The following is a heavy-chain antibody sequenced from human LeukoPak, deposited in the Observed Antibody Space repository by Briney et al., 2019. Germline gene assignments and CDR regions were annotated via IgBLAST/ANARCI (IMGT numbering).Heavy chain of an antibody. CDR1: AFTFSNYA. CDR2: ISGSGDST. D-gene: IGHD2-21*01. Sequence: GGSLRLSCAASAFTFSNYAMSWVRQAPGKGLEWVSSISGSGDSTYYADSVKGRFTISRDNSKNTLYLQMNSLRAEDTALYYCAKDTWQFAPDYYYYMDVWGKGTTVTVSS. V-gene: IGHV3-23*01. CDR3: AKDTWQFAPDYYYYMDV. J-gene: IGHJ6*03.